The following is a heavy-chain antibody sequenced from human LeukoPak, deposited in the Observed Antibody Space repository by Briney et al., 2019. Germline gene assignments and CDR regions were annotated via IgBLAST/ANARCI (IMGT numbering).Heavy chain of an antibody. V-gene: IGHV3-13*01. D-gene: IGHD6-19*01. CDR3: ARQRETAVAGTGFDH. J-gene: IGHJ4*02. Sequence: PGGSLRLSCAASGFIFSGYSMNWVRQAPGRGLEWVSAVGTVGDTYYPGSMKGRFTISRENAKNSLYLQMNSLRAGDTAVYYCARQRETAVAGTGFDHWGQGTLVAVSS. CDR2: VGTVGDT. CDR1: GFIFSGYS.